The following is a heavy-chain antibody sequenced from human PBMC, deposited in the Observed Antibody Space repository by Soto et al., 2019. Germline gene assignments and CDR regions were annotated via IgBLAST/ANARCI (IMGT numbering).Heavy chain of an antibody. CDR1: GFTFSSYA. J-gene: IGHJ5*02. CDR3: AKDPVGAYWFDP. Sequence: GGSLRLSCAASGFTFSSYAMSWVRQAPGKGLEWVSAISGSGGSTYYADSFKGRFTISRDNSKNTLYLQMNSLRAEDTAVYSCAKDPVGAYWFDPWGQGTLVTVSS. D-gene: IGHD1-26*01. CDR2: ISGSGGST. V-gene: IGHV3-23*01.